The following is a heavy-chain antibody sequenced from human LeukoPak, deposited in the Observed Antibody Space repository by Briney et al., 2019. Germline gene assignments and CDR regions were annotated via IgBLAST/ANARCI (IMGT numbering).Heavy chain of an antibody. CDR3: ARDPFGYYDSSGYLV. J-gene: IGHJ4*02. CDR1: GGSISSYY. D-gene: IGHD3-22*01. CDR2: IYYSGST. Sequence: SETLSLTCTVSGGSISSYYWSWIRQPPGKGLEWIGYIYYSGSTNYNPSLKSRVTISVDTSKNQFSLKLSSVPAADTAVYYCARDPFGYYDSSGYLVWGQGTLVTVSS. V-gene: IGHV4-59*01.